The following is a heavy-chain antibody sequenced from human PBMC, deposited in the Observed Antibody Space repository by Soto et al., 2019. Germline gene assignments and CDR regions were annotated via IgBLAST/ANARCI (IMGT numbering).Heavy chain of an antibody. CDR3: LRGNSGYGNFDY. CDR2: IKGDGSET. D-gene: IGHD5-12*01. CDR1: GFTFSSYW. V-gene: IGHV3-74*01. Sequence: LRLSCAASGFTFSSYWMHWVRQAPGKGLVWVSRIKGDGSETNYADSVKGRFTISRDNAKNTLYLQLNSLRAEDTAVYYCLRGNSGYGNFDYWGQGTRVTVSS. J-gene: IGHJ4*02.